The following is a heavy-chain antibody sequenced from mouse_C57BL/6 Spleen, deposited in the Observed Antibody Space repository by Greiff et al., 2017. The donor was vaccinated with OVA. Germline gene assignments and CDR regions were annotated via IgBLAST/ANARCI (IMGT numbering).Heavy chain of an antibody. CDR2: ISYDGSN. CDR3: AIYDYFYAMDY. CDR1: GYSITSGYY. Sequence: DVKLQESGPGLVKPSQSLSLTCSVTGYSITSGYYWNWIRQFPGNKLEWMGYISYDGSNNYNPSLKNRISITRDTSKNQFFLKLNSVTTEDTATYYCAIYDYFYAMDYWGQGTSVTVSS. J-gene: IGHJ4*01. D-gene: IGHD2-4*01. V-gene: IGHV3-6*01.